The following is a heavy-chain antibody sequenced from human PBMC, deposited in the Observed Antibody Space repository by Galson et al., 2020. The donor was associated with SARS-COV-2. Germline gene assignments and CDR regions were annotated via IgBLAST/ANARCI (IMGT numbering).Heavy chain of an antibody. Sequence: ASVKVSCKASGYTFTTYAVHWVRQAPGQRLEWMGWINAGNGNTKYSQKFQGRVTITRDTSASTAYMELSSLRSEDTALYYCARVLVPLFRAEYFQHWGQGTLVTVSS. V-gene: IGHV1-3*01. CDR3: ARVLVPLFRAEYFQH. CDR1: GYTFTTYA. CDR2: INAGNGNT. D-gene: IGHD2-8*02. J-gene: IGHJ1*01.